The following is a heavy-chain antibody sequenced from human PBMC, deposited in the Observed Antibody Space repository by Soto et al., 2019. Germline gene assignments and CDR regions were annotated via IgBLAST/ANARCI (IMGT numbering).Heavy chain of an antibody. CDR1: GFTFNTYA. D-gene: IGHD2-15*01. Sequence: QVQLVESGGGVVQPGRSLRLSCAASGFTFNTYAMHWVRQAPGKGLEWVAVISYDGSNKYYADSVKGRFTISRDNSKNTLYLQLNSLRAEDTAMYYCAKATVVDVLYYYYGMDVWGQGTTVTVSS. J-gene: IGHJ6*02. CDR2: ISYDGSNK. V-gene: IGHV3-30*18. CDR3: AKATVVDVLYYYYGMDV.